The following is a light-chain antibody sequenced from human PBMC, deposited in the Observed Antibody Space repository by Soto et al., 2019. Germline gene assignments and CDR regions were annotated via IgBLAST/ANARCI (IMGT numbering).Light chain of an antibody. CDR1: QSVSSSY. J-gene: IGKJ4*01. V-gene: IGKV3-15*01. CDR2: GAS. CDR3: QEYNNWPALT. Sequence: EIVLTQSSGTLSLSPGERATLSCRASQSVSSSYLAWYQQKPGQAPRLLISGASTRATGIPDRFSGSGSGTEFTLTISSLQSEDFAVYYCQEYNNWPALTFGGGTKVDIK.